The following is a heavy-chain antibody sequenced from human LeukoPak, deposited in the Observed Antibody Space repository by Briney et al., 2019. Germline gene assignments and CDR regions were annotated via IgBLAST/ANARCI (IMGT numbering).Heavy chain of an antibody. CDR2: ISWNSGSI. D-gene: IGHD5-12*01. Sequence: GGSLRLSCAASGFTFDDYAMHWVRQAPGKGLEWVSGISWNSGSIGYADSVKGRFTISRDNAKNSLYLQMNSLRAEDTAVYYCARGGYDWGQGTLVTVSS. CDR1: GFTFDDYA. CDR3: ARGGYD. V-gene: IGHV3-9*01. J-gene: IGHJ4*02.